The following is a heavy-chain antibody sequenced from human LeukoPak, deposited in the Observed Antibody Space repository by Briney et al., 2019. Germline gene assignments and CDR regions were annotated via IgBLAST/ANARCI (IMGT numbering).Heavy chain of an antibody. D-gene: IGHD2-15*01. V-gene: IGHV3-74*01. J-gene: IGHJ4*02. CDR1: GFTFSSYA. Sequence: GGSLRLSCAASGFTFSSYAMSWVRQAPGKGLVWVSRIQSDGSTTSYADSVKGRFTISRDNAKNTLYLQMNSLRVEDTAVYYCTRDASWITPGVVDYWGQGTLVTVSS. CDR3: TRDASWITPGVVDY. CDR2: IQSDGSTT.